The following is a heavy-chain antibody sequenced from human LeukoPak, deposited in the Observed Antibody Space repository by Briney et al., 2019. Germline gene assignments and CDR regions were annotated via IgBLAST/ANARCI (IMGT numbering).Heavy chain of an antibody. V-gene: IGHV3-49*04. D-gene: IGHD4-17*01. CDR3: TSFQGYGDYYYYGMDV. CDR2: IRSKAYGGTT. Sequence: GGSLRLSCTASGFTFGDYAMSWVRQAPGKGLEWVGFIRSKAYGGTTEYAASVKGRFTISRDDSKGIAYLQMNSLKTEDTAVYYCTSFQGYGDYYYYGMDVWGQGTTVTVSS. J-gene: IGHJ6*02. CDR1: GFTFGDYA.